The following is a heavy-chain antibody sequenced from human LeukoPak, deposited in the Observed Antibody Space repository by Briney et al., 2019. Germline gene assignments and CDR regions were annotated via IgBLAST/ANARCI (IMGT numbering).Heavy chain of an antibody. D-gene: IGHD3-22*01. CDR3: ARVQGHSYDSNGYYRYFDY. CDR1: DYSISSGYY. CDR2: IYHSGST. V-gene: IGHV4-38-2*01. J-gene: IGHJ4*02. Sequence: PSETLSLTCAVSDYSISSGYYWGWIRQSPGKGLEWIGSIYHSGSTYYNPPLKSRVTTSVDTSKNEFSLKLSSVTAADTAVYFCARVQGHSYDSNGYYRYFDYWGQGTLVTVSS.